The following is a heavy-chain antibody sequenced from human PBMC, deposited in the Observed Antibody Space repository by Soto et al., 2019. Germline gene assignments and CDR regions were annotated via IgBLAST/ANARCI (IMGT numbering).Heavy chain of an antibody. CDR3: ARGLPNYSSFDS. CDR1: GFTFSSYW. CDR2: VSSDGSST. Sequence: EVQLLESGGSLVQPGESLRLSCAASGFTFSSYWMHWIRQAPGKGLVWVSRVSSDGSSTVYATSVKGRLTISRDNAKNTLYLQMNSLSDEDTAVYYCARGLPNYSSFDSWGQGTLVTVSS. V-gene: IGHV3-74*01. J-gene: IGHJ4*02. D-gene: IGHD4-4*01.